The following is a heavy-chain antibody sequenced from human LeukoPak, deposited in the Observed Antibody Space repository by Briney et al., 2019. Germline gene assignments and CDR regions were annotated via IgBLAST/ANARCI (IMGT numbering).Heavy chain of an antibody. CDR2: ISYDGSNK. Sequence: GGSLRLSCAASGFTFSSYGMHWVRQAPGKGLEWVAVISYDGSNKYYADSVKGRFTISRDNSKNTLYLQMNSLRAEDTAVYYCAKAYYDFWSGTDVWGQGTTVTVSS. D-gene: IGHD3-3*01. CDR1: GFTFSSYG. CDR3: AKAYYDFWSGTDV. V-gene: IGHV3-30*18. J-gene: IGHJ6*02.